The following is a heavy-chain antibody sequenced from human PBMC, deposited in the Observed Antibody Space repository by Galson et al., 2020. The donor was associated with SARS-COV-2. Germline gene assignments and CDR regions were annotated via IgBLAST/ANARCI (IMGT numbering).Heavy chain of an antibody. CDR2: INHSGST. J-gene: IGHJ6*02. CDR1: GGSFSGYY. V-gene: IGHV4-34*01. CDR3: ARERLFWGLSGYGDYYYGMDV. Sequence: SETLSLTCAVYGGSFSGYYWSWIRQPPGKGLEWIGEINHSGSTNYNPSLKSRVTISVDTSKNQFSLKLSSVTAADTAVYYCARERLFWGLSGYGDYYYGMDVWGQGTTVTVSS. D-gene: IGHD3-3*01.